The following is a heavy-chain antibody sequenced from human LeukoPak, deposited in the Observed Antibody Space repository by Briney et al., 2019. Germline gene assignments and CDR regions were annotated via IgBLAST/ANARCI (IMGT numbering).Heavy chain of an antibody. CDR3: ARRGLGWLQFRKNAFDI. CDR2: INHSGST. Sequence: SETLSLTCTVSGGSISSYYWSWIRQPPGKGLEWIGEINHSGSTNYNPSLKSRVTISVDTSKNQFSLKLSSVTAADTAVYYCARRGLGWLQFRKNAFDIWGQGTMVTVSS. V-gene: IGHV4-34*01. D-gene: IGHD5-24*01. J-gene: IGHJ3*02. CDR1: GGSISSYY.